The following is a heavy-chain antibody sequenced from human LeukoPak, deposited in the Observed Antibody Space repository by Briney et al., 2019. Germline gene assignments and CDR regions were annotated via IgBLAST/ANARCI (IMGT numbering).Heavy chain of an antibody. J-gene: IGHJ5*02. CDR1: GFTFSSYG. V-gene: IGHV3-30*02. CDR3: AGTYYDILTGPQNWLDP. D-gene: IGHD3-9*01. Sequence: PGGSMRLSCAAAGFTFSSYGMHWVRQAPGKGLEWVAFIRYDGSNKYYADSVKGRFTMSRDNSKNTLYLQMNSLRAEDTGVYYCAGTYYDILTGPQNWLDPWGQGTLATVSS. CDR2: IRYDGSNK.